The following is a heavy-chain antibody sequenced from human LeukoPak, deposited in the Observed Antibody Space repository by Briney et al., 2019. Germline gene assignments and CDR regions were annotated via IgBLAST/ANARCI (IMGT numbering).Heavy chain of an antibody. V-gene: IGHV1-18*01. CDR3: ARAITMVRGVVRWFDP. D-gene: IGHD3-10*01. J-gene: IGHJ5*02. CDR1: GYTFTSYG. Sequence: ASVKVSCKASGYTFTSYGISWVRQAPGQGLEWMGWISAYNGNTNYAQKLQGRVTMTTDTSTSTAYMELRSLRSDDTAVYYCARAITMVRGVVRWFDPWGQGTLVTVSS. CDR2: ISAYNGNT.